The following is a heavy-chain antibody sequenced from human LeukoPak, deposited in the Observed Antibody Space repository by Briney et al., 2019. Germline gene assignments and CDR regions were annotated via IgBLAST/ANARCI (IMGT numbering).Heavy chain of an antibody. D-gene: IGHD2-2*01. CDR3: ARDRYCSSTSCLNWFDP. CDR2: IIPIFGTA. Sequence: ASVKVSCKASGGTFSSYAISWVRQAPGQGLEWMGGIIPIFGTANYAQKFRGRVTITADESTSTAYMELSSLRSEDTAVYYCARDRYCSSTSCLNWFDPWGQGTLVTVSS. J-gene: IGHJ5*02. CDR1: GGTFSSYA. V-gene: IGHV1-69*13.